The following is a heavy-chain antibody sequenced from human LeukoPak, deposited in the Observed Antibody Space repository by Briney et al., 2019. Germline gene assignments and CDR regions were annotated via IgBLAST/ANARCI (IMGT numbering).Heavy chain of an antibody. V-gene: IGHV1-69*05. CDR3: ARVGLAAPGYFDY. J-gene: IGHJ4*02. D-gene: IGHD6-19*01. CDR1: GGTFSSYA. Sequence: SVKVSCKASGGTFSSYAISWVRQAPGQGLEWMGGIIPIFGTANYAQKFQGRVTITTDESTSTAYMELSSLRSEDTAVYYCARVGLAAPGYFDYWGQGTLVTVSS. CDR2: IIPIFGTA.